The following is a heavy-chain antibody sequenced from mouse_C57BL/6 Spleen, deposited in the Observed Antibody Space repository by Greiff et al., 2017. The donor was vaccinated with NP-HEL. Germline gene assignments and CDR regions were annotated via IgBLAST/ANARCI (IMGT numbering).Heavy chain of an antibody. CDR1: GFNIKDYY. V-gene: IGHV14-1*01. Sequence: EVQLQQSGAELVRPGASVKLSCTASGFNIKDYYMHWVKQRPEQGLEWIGRIDPEDGDTEYAPKFQGKATMTADTSSNTAYLQLSSLISEDTAVYYCTTSPYYYGSSSYFDYWGQGTTLTVSS. CDR2: IDPEDGDT. J-gene: IGHJ2*01. CDR3: TTSPYYYGSSSYFDY. D-gene: IGHD1-1*01.